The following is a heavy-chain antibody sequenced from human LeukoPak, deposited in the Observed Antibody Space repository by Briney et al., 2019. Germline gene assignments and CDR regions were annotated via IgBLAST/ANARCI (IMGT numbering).Heavy chain of an antibody. V-gene: IGHV4-4*07. D-gene: IGHD2-2*01. J-gene: IGHJ6*04. Sequence: RPSETLSLTCTVSGGSISSYFLTWIRQPAGKGLEWIGHIDTSGRTNYNPSLKSRVIMSVDKSKNQFSLKVTSVSAADTAVYYCARVEMGSEVSCCFADVWGKGTTVNVSS. CDR1: GGSISSYF. CDR3: ARVEMGSEVSCCFADV. CDR2: IDTSGRT.